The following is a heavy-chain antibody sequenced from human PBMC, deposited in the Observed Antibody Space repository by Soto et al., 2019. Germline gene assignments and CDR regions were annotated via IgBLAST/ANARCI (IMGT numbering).Heavy chain of an antibody. D-gene: IGHD3-3*01. J-gene: IGHJ6*04. CDR1: GFTVSSNY. V-gene: IGHV3-66*01. CDR3: ARVNYDFWSGSRALDV. Sequence: SLRLSCAASGFTVSSNYMSWVRQAPGKGLEWVSVIYSGGSTYYADSVKGRFTISRDNSKNTLYLQMNSLRAEDTAVYYCARVNYDFWSGSRALDVWGKGTTVTISS. CDR2: IYSGGST.